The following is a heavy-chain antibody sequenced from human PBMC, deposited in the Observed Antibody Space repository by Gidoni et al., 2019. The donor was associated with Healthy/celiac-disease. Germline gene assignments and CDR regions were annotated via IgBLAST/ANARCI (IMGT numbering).Heavy chain of an antibody. CDR2: IIPIFGTA. V-gene: IGHV1-69*01. J-gene: IGHJ4*02. CDR3: ARSPTFVVVVAASGSYFDY. D-gene: IGHD2-15*01. Sequence: QVQLVQSGAEVKKPGSSVKVSCKASGGTFRSYALSWVRQAPGQGLEWMGGIIPIFGTANYAQKFQGRVTITADESTSTAYMELSSLRSEDTAVYYCARSPTFVVVVAASGSYFDYWGQGTLVTVSS. CDR1: GGTFRSYA.